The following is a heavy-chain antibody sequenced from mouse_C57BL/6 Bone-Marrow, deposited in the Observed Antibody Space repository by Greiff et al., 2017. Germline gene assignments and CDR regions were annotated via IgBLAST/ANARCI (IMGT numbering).Heavy chain of an antibody. D-gene: IGHD1-1*01. CDR3: ARRYYGSSYAMDY. CDR2: IYPRSGNT. Sequence: QVQLQQSGAELARPGASVKLSCKASGYTFTSYGISWVKQRTGQGLEWIGEIYPRSGNTYYNEKFKGKATLTADKSSSTAYMELRSLTSEDSAVYFFARRYYGSSYAMDYWGQGTSVTVSS. J-gene: IGHJ4*01. CDR1: GYTFTSYG. V-gene: IGHV1-81*01.